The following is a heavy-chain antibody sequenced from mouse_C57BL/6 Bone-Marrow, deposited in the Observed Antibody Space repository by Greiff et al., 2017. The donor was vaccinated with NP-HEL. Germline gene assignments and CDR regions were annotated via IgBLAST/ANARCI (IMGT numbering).Heavy chain of an antibody. V-gene: IGHV1-55*01. CDR3: ARGYGRDFDY. CDR1: GYTFTSYW. CDR2: IYPGSGST. Sequence: QVHVKQPGAELVKPGASVKMSCKASGYTFTSYWITWVKQRPGQGLEWIGDIYPGSGSTNYNEKFKSKATLTVDTSSSTAYMQLSSLTSEDSAVYYCARGYGRDFDYWGQGTTLTVSS. D-gene: IGHD2-1*01. J-gene: IGHJ2*01.